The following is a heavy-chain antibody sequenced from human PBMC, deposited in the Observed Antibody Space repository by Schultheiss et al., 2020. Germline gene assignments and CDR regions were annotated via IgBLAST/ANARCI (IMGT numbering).Heavy chain of an antibody. CDR3: ARGDLGY. CDR1: GGSISSYY. J-gene: IGHJ4*02. CDR2: IYYSGST. Sequence: GSLRLSCTVSGGSISSYYWSWIRQPPGKGLEWIGYIYYSGSTNYNPSLKSRVTMSVDTSKNQFSLKLSSVTAADTAVYYCARGDLGYWGQGTLVTVSS. V-gene: IGHV4-59*12.